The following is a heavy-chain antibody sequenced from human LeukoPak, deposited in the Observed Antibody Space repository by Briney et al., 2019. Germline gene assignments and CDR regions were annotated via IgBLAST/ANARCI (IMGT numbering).Heavy chain of an antibody. J-gene: IGHJ4*02. CDR3: ARDAPPDYGGNTHPPPFDY. D-gene: IGHD4-23*01. CDR2: IIPIFGTA. Sequence: ASVKVSCKASGGTFCSYAISWVRQAPGQGLEWMGGIIPIFGTANYAQKFQGRVTITADESTSTAYMELSSLRSEDTAVYYCARDAPPDYGGNTHPPPFDYWGQGTLVTVSS. CDR1: GGTFCSYA. V-gene: IGHV1-69*13.